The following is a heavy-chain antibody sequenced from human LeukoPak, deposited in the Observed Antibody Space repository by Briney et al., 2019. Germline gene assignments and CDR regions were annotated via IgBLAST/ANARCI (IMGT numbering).Heavy chain of an antibody. Sequence: GGSLSLSCAVSGFTFISYELYCLRQAPGKGLEWISYISSSSTIIKYADSVRGRFTISRDDARESLYLQMSSLRADDTAIYYCGASGQYIGVFDTRGQETLVTVSS. CDR1: GFTFISYE. D-gene: IGHD1-26*01. CDR2: ISSSSTII. J-gene: IGHJ3*02. CDR3: GASGQYIGVFDT. V-gene: IGHV3-48*03.